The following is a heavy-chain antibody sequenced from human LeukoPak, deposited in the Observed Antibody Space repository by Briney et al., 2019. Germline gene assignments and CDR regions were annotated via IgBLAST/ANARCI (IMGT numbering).Heavy chain of an antibody. CDR2: IYSGGST. J-gene: IGHJ4*02. CDR1: GFTVSSNY. Sequence: GGSLRLSCAASGFTVSSNYMSWVRQAPGKGLEWVSVIYSGGSTYYADSVQGRFTISRDNSKNTLYLQMNSLRAEDTAVYYCARVVSYYDSSGYHNYFDYWGQGTLVTVSS. D-gene: IGHD3-22*01. V-gene: IGHV3-53*01. CDR3: ARVVSYYDSSGYHNYFDY.